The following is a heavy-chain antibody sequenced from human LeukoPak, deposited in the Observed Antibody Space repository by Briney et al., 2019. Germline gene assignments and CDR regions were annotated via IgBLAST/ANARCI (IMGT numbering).Heavy chain of an antibody. V-gene: IGHV3-7*01. Sequence: GGSLTLSCEASGFSFSGNWMSWVRQAPGKGLEWVASINPDESRRMYVDSVKGRFIVSRDNTERSLYLQMNSLGAEDTAMYYCAKLLGTGTTYDSWGQGTRVTVS. CDR1: GFSFSGNW. CDR3: AKLLGTGTTYDS. CDR2: INPDESRR. J-gene: IGHJ4*02. D-gene: IGHD1/OR15-1a*01.